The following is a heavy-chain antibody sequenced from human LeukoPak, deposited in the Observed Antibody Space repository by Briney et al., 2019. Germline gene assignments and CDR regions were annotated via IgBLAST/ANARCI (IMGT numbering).Heavy chain of an antibody. CDR2: INHSGST. CDR3: ARSRRYFDWLLSPGGYYMDV. CDR1: GGSFSGYY. D-gene: IGHD3-9*01. J-gene: IGHJ6*03. Sequence: SETLSLTCAVYGGSFSGYYWSWIRQPPGKGLEWIGEINHSGSTNYNPSLKSRVTISVDTSKNQFSLKLSSVTAADTAVYYCARSRRYFDWLLSPGGYYMDVWGKGTTVTISS. V-gene: IGHV4-34*01.